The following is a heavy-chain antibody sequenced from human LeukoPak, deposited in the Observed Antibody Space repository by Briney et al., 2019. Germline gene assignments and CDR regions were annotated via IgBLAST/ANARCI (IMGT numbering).Heavy chain of an antibody. CDR3: ARDGGQGDNSAFDI. CDR1: GVTLSGHH. D-gene: IGHD3-16*01. V-gene: IGHV3-72*01. Sequence: GGSLRLSCAASGVTLSGHHMDWVRQAPGKGLEWVGRTRNKARRYTTEYAASVKGRFTISRDDSNNSLYLQMNSLKTEDTAVYYCARDGGQGDNSAFDIWGQGTMVTVSS. CDR2: TRNKARRYTT. J-gene: IGHJ3*02.